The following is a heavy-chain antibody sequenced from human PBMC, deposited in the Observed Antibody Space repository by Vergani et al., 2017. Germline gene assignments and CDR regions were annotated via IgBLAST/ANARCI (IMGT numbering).Heavy chain of an antibody. V-gene: IGHV5-51*03. J-gene: IGHJ5*02. CDR3: AKTPDFSSLYSSYNWFGP. Sequence: EVQLVQSGAEVKKPGESLKISCQGSGYSITNYWIAWVRQRPGKGLEWMGIIYAGDSDVRYSPSFQGQVTMSVDKSLSTAYLQWGSLKASDTATYYCAKTPDFSSLYSSYNWFGPWGQGTQVTVSS. CDR1: GYSITNYW. CDR2: IYAGDSDV. D-gene: IGHD3-3*01.